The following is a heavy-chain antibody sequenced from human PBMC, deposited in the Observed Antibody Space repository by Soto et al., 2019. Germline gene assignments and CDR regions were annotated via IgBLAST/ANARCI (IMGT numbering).Heavy chain of an antibody. J-gene: IGHJ6*02. D-gene: IGHD3-10*01. CDR1: GFLSSSSR. Sequence: LRLSCAASGFLSSSSRMIWVRQAPGKGLEWVSYISSSSSTIYYADSVKSRFTIPRNKAKNSLYLQMNSLRDEDTAVYYCARDLAGLPWVGECRYYDGIDVWGQGTTVTVSS. CDR3: ARDLAGLPWVGECRYYDGIDV. CDR2: ISSSSSTI. V-gene: IGHV3-48*02.